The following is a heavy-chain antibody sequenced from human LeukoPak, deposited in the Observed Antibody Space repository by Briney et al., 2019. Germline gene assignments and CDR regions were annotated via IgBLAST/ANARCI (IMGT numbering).Heavy chain of an antibody. CDR3: ARTYGSSGLGYFDL. CDR2: VYYSGST. D-gene: IGHD6-13*01. CDR1: GGSISSYY. J-gene: IGHJ2*01. Sequence: SETLSLTCTVSGGSISSYYWSWIRQPPGKGLEWIGYVYYSGSTNYNPSLKSRVTISVDTSKNQFSLKLSSVTAADTAVYYCARTYGSSGLGYFDLWGRGTLVTVSS. V-gene: IGHV4-59*01.